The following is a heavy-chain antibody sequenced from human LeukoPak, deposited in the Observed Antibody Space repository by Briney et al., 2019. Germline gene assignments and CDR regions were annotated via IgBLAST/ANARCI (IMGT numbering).Heavy chain of an antibody. D-gene: IGHD4-17*01. J-gene: IGHJ6*02. V-gene: IGHV1-8*01. CDR3: ARGSVTQPYYYYGMDV. CDR2: MNPNSGNT. CDR1: GYTFTSYD. Sequence: ASVKVSCKASGYTFTSYDINWVRQATGQGLEWMGWMNPNSGNTGYAQKLQGRVTVTRNTSISTAYMELSSLRSEDTAVYYCARGSVTQPYYYYGMDVWGQGTTVTVSS.